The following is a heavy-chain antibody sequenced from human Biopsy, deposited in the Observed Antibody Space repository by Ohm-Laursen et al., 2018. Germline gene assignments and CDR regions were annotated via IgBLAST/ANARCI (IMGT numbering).Heavy chain of an antibody. CDR3: AHGSGSYYKWDF. CDR1: GDSITRSY. D-gene: IGHD3-10*01. V-gene: IGHV4-59*08. Sequence: SETLSLTCTLSGDSITRSYWSWIRQSPGKGLEWIGHVFDRGTTNYNPSVRNRVTMSEDTSKKKFSLKMTSVTAADTAIYYCAHGSGSYYKWDFWGRGILVTVSS. J-gene: IGHJ4*02. CDR2: VFDRGTT.